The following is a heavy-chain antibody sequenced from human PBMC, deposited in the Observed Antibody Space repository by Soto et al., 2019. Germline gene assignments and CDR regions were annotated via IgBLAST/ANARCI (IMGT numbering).Heavy chain of an antibody. CDR1: GGSISSGGYS. J-gene: IGHJ4*02. V-gene: IGHV4-30-4*01. CDR3: ARSYGSGSYYDY. Sequence: PSETLSLTCAVSGGSISSGGYSWSWIRQPPGKSLEWIGYIYYSGSTYYNPSLKSRVTISVDTSKNQFSLKLSSVTAADTAVYYCARSYGSGSYYDYWGQGTLVTVSS. CDR2: IYYSGST. D-gene: IGHD3-10*01.